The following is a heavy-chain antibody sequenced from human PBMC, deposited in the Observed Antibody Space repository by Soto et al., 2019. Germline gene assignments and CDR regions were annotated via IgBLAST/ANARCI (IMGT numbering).Heavy chain of an antibody. V-gene: IGHV3-30*18. CDR3: AKDLPGISSQRDYVASTR. J-gene: IGHJ4*02. Sequence: GSLRLSCAASGFTFSSYGMHWVRQAPGKGLEWVAVISYDGSNKYYADSVKGRFTISRDNSKNTLYLQMNSLRAEDTAVYYCAKDLPGISSQRDYVASTRWGQGTLVTVST. CDR1: GFTFSSYG. CDR2: ISYDGSNK. D-gene: IGHD4-17*01.